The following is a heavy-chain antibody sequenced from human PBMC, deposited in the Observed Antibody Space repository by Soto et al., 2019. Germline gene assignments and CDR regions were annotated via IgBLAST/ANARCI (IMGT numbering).Heavy chain of an antibody. J-gene: IGHJ6*02. CDR1: GFTFSSYW. V-gene: IGHV3-74*01. Sequence: PGGSLRLSCAASGFTFSSYWMHWVRQAPGKGLVWVSRINSDGSSTSYADSVKGRFTISRDNAKNTLYLQMNSLRAEDTAVYYYARAHCSGGSCYWPYYYGMDVWGQGTTVTVSS. CDR2: INSDGSST. D-gene: IGHD2-15*01. CDR3: ARAHCSGGSCYWPYYYGMDV.